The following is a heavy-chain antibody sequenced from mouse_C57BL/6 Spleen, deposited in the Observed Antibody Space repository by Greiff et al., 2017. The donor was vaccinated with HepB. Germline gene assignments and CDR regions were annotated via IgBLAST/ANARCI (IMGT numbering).Heavy chain of an antibody. CDR1: GYTFTSYW. D-gene: IGHD1-1*01. CDR3: ASALYGSSSFDY. CDR2: IDPSDSYT. Sequence: QVQLQQPGAELVKPGASVKLSCKASGYTFTSYWMQWVKQRPGQGLEWIGEIDPSDSYTNYNQKFKGKATLTVDTSSSTAYMQLSSLTSEDSAVYYCASALYGSSSFDYWGQGTTLTVSS. J-gene: IGHJ2*01. V-gene: IGHV1-50*01.